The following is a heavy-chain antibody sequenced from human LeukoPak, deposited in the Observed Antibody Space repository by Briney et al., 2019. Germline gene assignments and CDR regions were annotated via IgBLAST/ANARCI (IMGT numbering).Heavy chain of an antibody. CDR1: GGSFSGYY. CDR3: ARGDYGDYVPWFDY. V-gene: IGHV4-34*01. Sequence: SETLSLTCAVYGGSFSGYYWSWIRQPPGKGLEWIGEINHSGSTNYNPSLKSRVTISVDTSKNQFSLKLSSVTAADTAVYYCARGDYGDYVPWFDYWGQGTLVTVSS. D-gene: IGHD4-17*01. CDR2: INHSGST. J-gene: IGHJ4*02.